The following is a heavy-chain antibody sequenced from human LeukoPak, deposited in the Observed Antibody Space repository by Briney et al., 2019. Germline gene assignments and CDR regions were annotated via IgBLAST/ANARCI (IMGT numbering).Heavy chain of an antibody. CDR1: GGSISSYY. V-gene: IGHV4-59*06. CDR2: IYYSGST. J-gene: IGHJ2*01. CDR3: ASTKTQAYDFWSGYYSRYFDL. D-gene: IGHD3-3*01. Sequence: PSETLSLTCTVSGGSISSYYWSWIRQHPGKGLEWIGYIYYSGSTYYNPSLKSRVTISVDTSKNQFSLKLSSVTAADTAVYYCASTKTQAYDFWSGYYSRYFDLWGRGTLVTVSS.